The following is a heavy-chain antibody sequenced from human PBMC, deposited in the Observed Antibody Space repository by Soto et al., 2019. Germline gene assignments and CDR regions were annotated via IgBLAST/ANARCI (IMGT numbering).Heavy chain of an antibody. J-gene: IGHJ4*02. V-gene: IGHV6-1*01. Sequence: SQTLSLTCAISGDIVSSNTVAWSWIRQFPSRGLEWLGRTYYRSKWYYEYAVSLESRIAINPDTSKNQFSLQLTSVTPEDTAVYYCARLYSSAWSFDFWGQGTQVTVSS. CDR1: GDIVSSNTVA. D-gene: IGHD6-19*01. CDR3: ARLYSSAWSFDF. CDR2: TYYRSKWYY.